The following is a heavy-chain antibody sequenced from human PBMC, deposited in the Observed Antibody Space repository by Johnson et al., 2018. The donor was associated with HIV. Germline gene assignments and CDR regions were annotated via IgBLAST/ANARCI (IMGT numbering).Heavy chain of an antibody. CDR2: IKSKTDGGTT. V-gene: IGHV3-15*01. D-gene: IGHD3/OR15-3a*01. CDR3: TTAELGWTGLGAFDI. Sequence: VQLVESGGGLLKPGGSLRLSCAASGFTFINAWMNWVRQAPGKGLEWVGRIKSKTDGGTTDYAAPVKGRFTITRDDSKKQLYLQMNSLKTEDPAVYYCTTAELGWTGLGAFDIWGQGTMVTVSS. CDR1: GFTFINAW. J-gene: IGHJ3*02.